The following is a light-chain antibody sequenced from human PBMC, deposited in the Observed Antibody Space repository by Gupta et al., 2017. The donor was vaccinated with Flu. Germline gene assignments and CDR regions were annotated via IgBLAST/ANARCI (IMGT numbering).Light chain of an antibody. J-gene: IGLJ3*02. CDR2: DVT. V-gene: IGLV2-11*01. CDR3: CSLAGTYIWV. CDR1: RSDVGVYNY. Sequence: QSALTQPRSVSGSPGQSVTISCTGTRSDVGVYNYVSWYQQHPDKAPKLLIYDVTKRPSGVPDRFSGSKSGNTASLTISGLQADDEGDYYCCSLAGTYIWVFGGGTMLTVL.